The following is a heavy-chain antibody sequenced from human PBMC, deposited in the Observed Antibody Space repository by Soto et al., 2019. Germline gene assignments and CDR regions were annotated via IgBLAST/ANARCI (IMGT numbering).Heavy chain of an antibody. J-gene: IGHJ5*01. CDR1: GGSISSVDYY. CDR2: IYYSGST. Sequence: PSETLSLTCTVSGGSISSVDYYWSWVRQPPGKGLEWIGYIYYSGSTYYNPSLKSRVTISVDTSKNQFSLKLSSVPAAGTALLYYAREVTWGQGTLVTVSS. D-gene: IGHD2-21*01. CDR3: AREVT. V-gene: IGHV4-30-4*01.